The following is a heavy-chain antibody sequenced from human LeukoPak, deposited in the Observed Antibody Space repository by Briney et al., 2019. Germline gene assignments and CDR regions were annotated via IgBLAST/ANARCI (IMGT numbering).Heavy chain of an antibody. V-gene: IGHV3-30*18. D-gene: IGHD5-18*01. J-gene: IGHJ5*02. CDR2: ISYDGSNK. CDR3: AKGPRGYSYGYMWFDP. Sequence: GGSLRLSCAASGFTFSSYGMHWVRQAPGKGLEWVAVISYDGSNKYYADSVKGRFTISRDNSKNTLYLQMNSLRAEDTAVYYCAKGPRGYSYGYMWFDPWGQGTLVTVSA. CDR1: GFTFSSYG.